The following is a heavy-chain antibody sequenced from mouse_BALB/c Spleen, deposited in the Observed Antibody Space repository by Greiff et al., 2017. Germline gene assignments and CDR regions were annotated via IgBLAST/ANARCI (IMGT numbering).Heavy chain of an antibody. CDR1: GFTFSSYA. CDR2: ISSGGST. J-gene: IGHJ2*01. Sequence: EVQRVESGGGLVKPGGSLKLSCAASGFTFSSYAMSWVRQTPEKRLEWVASISSGGSTYYPDSVKGRFTISRDNARNILYLQMSSLRSEDTAMYYCARGLGDYGDYFDYWGQGTTLTVSS. V-gene: IGHV5-6-5*01. D-gene: IGHD2-4*01. CDR3: ARGLGDYGDYFDY.